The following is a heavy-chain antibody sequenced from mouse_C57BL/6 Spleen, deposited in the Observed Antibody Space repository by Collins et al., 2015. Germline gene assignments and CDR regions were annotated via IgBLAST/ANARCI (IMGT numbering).Heavy chain of an antibody. CDR3: TRGDYGGFDY. J-gene: IGHJ2*01. V-gene: IGHV3-1*01. D-gene: IGHD1-1*01. CDR2: IAYSGRT. Sequence: DVQLQESGPGMVKPSQSLSLTCTVTGYSITSDFDWHWIRHFPGNKLEWMGYIAYSGRTNYNPSLKSRIPITHDSSKNHFFLKLNSVTTEDTATYYCTRGDYGGFDYWGQGTTLTVSS. CDR1: GYSITSDFD.